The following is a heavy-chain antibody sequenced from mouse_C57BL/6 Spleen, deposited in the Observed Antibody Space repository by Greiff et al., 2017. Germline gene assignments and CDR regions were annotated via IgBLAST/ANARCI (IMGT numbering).Heavy chain of an antibody. Sequence: VQLQQSGAELVRPGSSVKMSCKTSGYTFTSYGINWVKQRPGPGLEGIGYIYIGNGYTEYNEKFKGKATLTSDTSSSTAYMQLSSLTSEDSSIYCCARGGTVVATDYAMDYWGQGTSVTVSS. J-gene: IGHJ4*01. V-gene: IGHV1-58*01. CDR3: ARGGTVVATDYAMDY. CDR2: IYIGNGYT. D-gene: IGHD1-1*01. CDR1: GYTFTSYG.